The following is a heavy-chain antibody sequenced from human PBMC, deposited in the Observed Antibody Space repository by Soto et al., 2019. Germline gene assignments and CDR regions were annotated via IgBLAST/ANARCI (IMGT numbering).Heavy chain of an antibody. D-gene: IGHD4-17*01. V-gene: IGHV1-18*01. CDR2: ISVYSGNT. Sequence: QVQLVQSGAEVKKPGASVKVSCKASGYTFTSYGISWVRQAPGQGLEWMGWISVYSGNTKYAQKFQGRLTMTTDTSTTTAYKELSSLRSADPAVYYCSRDNGDWPDYGGKGSLVTVSS. CDR1: GYTFTSYG. CDR3: SRDNGDWPDY. J-gene: IGHJ4*02.